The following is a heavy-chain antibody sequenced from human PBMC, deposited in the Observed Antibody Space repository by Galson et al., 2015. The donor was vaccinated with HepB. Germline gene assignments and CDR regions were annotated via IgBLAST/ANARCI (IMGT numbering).Heavy chain of an antibody. Sequence: SLRLSCAASGFTFSNYAMNWVRQAPGNGLEWVSSIDGSSVTTYYADSVNGRFTISRDNSKNTLYLQLNSLTVEDTAEYYCAKGTYDDYREFDCWGQGTLVTVSS. CDR3: AKGTYDDYREFDC. J-gene: IGHJ4*02. CDR1: GFTFSNYA. D-gene: IGHD4-17*01. CDR2: IDGSSVTT. V-gene: IGHV3-23*01.